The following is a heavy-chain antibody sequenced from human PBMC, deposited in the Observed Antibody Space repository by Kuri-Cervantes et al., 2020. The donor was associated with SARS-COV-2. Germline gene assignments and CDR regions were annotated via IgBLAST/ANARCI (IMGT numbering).Heavy chain of an antibody. CDR1: GGTFSSYA. D-gene: IGHD2-21*02. CDR3: ARAHCGGDCYLALYYYSYGMDV. V-gene: IGHV1-69*06. Sequence: SVKVSCKASGGTFSSYAISWVRQAPGQGLEWMGGIIPIFGTANYAQKFQGRVTITADKSTSTAYMELSSLGSEDTSVYYCARAHCGGDCYLALYYYSYGMDVWGQGTTVTVSS. J-gene: IGHJ6*02. CDR2: IIPIFGTA.